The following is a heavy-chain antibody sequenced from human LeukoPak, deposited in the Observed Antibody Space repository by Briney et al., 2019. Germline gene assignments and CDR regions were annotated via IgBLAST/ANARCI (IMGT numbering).Heavy chain of an antibody. V-gene: IGHV1-69*05. CDR2: IIPIFGTA. Sequence: SVKVSCKASGGTFSSYAISWVRQAPGQGLEWMGGIIPIFGTANYAQKFQGRVTITTDESTSTAYMELSSLRSDDTAVYYCARVGIAAAGTLDYWGQGTMVTVSS. J-gene: IGHJ4*02. CDR3: ARVGIAAAGTLDY. D-gene: IGHD6-13*01. CDR1: GGTFSSYA.